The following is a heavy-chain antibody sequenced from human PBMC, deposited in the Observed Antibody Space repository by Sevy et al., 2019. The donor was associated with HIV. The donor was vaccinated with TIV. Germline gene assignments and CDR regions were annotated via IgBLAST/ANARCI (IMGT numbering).Heavy chain of an antibody. D-gene: IGHD3-10*01. CDR2: IYYSGST. CDR3: ARQALYGSGLWDNWFDP. CDR1: GGSISSSSYY. Sequence: SETLSLTCTVSGGSISSSSYYWGWIRQPPGKGLEWIGSIYYSGSTYYNPSLKSRVTISVDTSKNQFSLKLSSVTAADTAVYYCARQALYGSGLWDNWFDPWGQGTLVTVSS. V-gene: IGHV4-39*01. J-gene: IGHJ5*02.